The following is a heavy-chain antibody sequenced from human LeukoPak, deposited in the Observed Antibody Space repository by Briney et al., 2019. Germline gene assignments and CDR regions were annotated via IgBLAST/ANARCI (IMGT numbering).Heavy chain of an antibody. V-gene: IGHV4-61*02. D-gene: IGHD6-13*01. CDR2: IYTSGST. CDR1: GGSISSGSYY. Sequence: PSQTLSLTCTVSGGSISSGSYYWSWIRQPAGKGLEWIGRIYTSGSTNYNPSLKSRVTISVDTSKNQFSLRLSSVTAADTAVYNCARHLASSWYPNWFDPWGQGTLVTVSS. CDR3: ARHLASSWYPNWFDP. J-gene: IGHJ5*02.